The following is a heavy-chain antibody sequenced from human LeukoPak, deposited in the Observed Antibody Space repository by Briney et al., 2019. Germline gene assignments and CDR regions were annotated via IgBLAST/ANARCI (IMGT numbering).Heavy chain of an antibody. Sequence: PGGSLRLSCAASGFTFSHYAMNWVRQAPGKGLEWVSSIGAGGGSTYYADSVKGRLTISRDDSKNTLYVQMNSLRAEDTAVYYCARLRGGWYFDLWGRGTLVTVSS. CDR3: ARLRGGWYFDL. CDR1: GFTFSHYA. J-gene: IGHJ2*01. D-gene: IGHD3-10*01. CDR2: IGAGGGST. V-gene: IGHV3-23*01.